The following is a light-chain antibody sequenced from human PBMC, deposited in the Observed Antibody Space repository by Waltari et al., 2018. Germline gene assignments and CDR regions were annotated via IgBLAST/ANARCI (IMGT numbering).Light chain of an antibody. CDR2: DAS. J-gene: IGKJ3*01. CDR3: QQYSHWPT. Sequence: DIVLTQSPATLSLSPGERASLSCRASQSVSSSLAWFQQKPGQAPRLLIYDASKRATGMPDRCSGSGSGTDFTGTISSLEPEDFAVYSCQQYSHWPTFGPGTKLDIK. V-gene: IGKV3-11*01. CDR1: QSVSSS.